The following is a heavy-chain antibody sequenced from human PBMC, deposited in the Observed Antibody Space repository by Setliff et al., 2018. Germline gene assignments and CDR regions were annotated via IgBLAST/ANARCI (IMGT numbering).Heavy chain of an antibody. CDR2: IFYSGRT. J-gene: IGHJ4*02. V-gene: IGHV4-39*01. Sequence: PSETLSLTCTVSGASITNINYYWGLIRQPPGKGLECIGSIFYSGRTFYNPSLRSRVTISVDTSKNQFSLTLSSVTAADTAVYHCARLPNYVWGSPVDYWGQGTLVTVS. CDR1: GASITNINYY. D-gene: IGHD3-16*01. CDR3: ARLPNYVWGSPVDY.